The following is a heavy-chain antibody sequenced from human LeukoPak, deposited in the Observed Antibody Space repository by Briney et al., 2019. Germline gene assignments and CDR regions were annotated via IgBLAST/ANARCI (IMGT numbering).Heavy chain of an antibody. D-gene: IGHD3-10*01. V-gene: IGHV3-11*01. Sequence: GGSLRLSCAASGFIFSDNYMSWVRQAPGKGLEWVSYISDSGTTVYYADSVKGRFTISRDNAKNSLYLQMNSLRAEDTAVYYCARDPAYPSGYWGQGTLVTVSS. CDR2: ISDSGTTV. CDR3: ARDPAYPSGY. J-gene: IGHJ4*02. CDR1: GFIFSDNY.